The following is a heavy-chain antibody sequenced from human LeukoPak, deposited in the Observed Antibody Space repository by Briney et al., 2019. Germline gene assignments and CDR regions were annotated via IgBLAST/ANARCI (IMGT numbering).Heavy chain of an antibody. CDR3: AKDLRRYSSGWGSEYFQH. CDR1: GFTFDDYA. CDR2: ISWNSGSI. Sequence: GRSLRISCAASGFTFDDYAMHWVRQAPGKGLEWVSGISWNSGSIGYADSVKGRFTISRDNAKNSLYLQMNSLRAEDTALYYCAKDLRRYSSGWGSEYFQHWGQGTLVTVSS. J-gene: IGHJ1*01. V-gene: IGHV3-9*01. D-gene: IGHD6-19*01.